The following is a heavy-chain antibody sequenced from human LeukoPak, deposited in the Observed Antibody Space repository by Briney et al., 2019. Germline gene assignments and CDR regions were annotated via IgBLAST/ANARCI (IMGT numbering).Heavy chain of an antibody. CDR3: ARAPDY. J-gene: IGHJ4*02. CDR1: GGSISSSRYY. Sequence: PSETLSLTCTVSGGSISSSRYYWGWIRQPPGKGLEWIGSIYYSGSTYYNPSLKSRVTISVDTSKSQFSLRLSSVTAADTALYYCARAPDYWGQGTLVTVSS. CDR2: IYYSGST. V-gene: IGHV4-39*01.